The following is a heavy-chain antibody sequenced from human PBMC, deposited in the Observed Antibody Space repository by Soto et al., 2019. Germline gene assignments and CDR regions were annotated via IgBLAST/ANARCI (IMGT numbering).Heavy chain of an antibody. Sequence: GASVKVSCKASGGTFSSYAISWVRQAPGQGLEWMGGIIPIFGTANYAQKFQGRVTITADESTSTAYMELSSLRSEDTAVYYCARSPPFGSPPYYYYYGMDVWGQGTTVTVS. V-gene: IGHV1-69*13. CDR3: ARSPPFGSPPYYYYYGMDV. D-gene: IGHD3-10*01. CDR2: IIPIFGTA. CDR1: GGTFSSYA. J-gene: IGHJ6*02.